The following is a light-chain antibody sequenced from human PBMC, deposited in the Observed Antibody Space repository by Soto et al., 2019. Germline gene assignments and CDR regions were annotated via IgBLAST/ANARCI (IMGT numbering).Light chain of an antibody. CDR1: KLGDKY. V-gene: IGLV3-1*01. J-gene: IGLJ2*01. CDR2: QDS. CDR3: QAWGSSTGV. Sequence: SSELTQPPSVSVSPGQTARITCSGDKLGDKYACWYQQKPGQSPVLVIYQDSKRPSGIPERFSGSSSGNTATLTISGTQAMDEDDYYCQAWGSSTGVFGGGTKLTVL.